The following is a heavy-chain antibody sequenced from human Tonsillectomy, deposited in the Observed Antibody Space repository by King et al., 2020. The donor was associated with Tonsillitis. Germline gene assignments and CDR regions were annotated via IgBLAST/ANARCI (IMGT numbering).Heavy chain of an antibody. Sequence: EVQLVESGGGLVQPGGSLRLSCAASGFIFSAYDMHWVRQTTGNRLEWVSSIVTSGVTFYSVSVKGRFTVSGDADRDSLFLQMKSLRVEDTAIYYFARGEWFDPWGQGTLVTVSS. CDR3: ARGEWFDP. CDR2: IVTSGVT. V-gene: IGHV3-13*01. CDR1: GFIFSAYD. J-gene: IGHJ5*02.